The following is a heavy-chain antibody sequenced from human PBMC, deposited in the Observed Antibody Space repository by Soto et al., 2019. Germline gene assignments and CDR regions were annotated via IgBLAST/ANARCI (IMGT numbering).Heavy chain of an antibody. CDR3: ASAYCGGDCSNYSYGMDA. Sequence: QVQLVQSGAEEKKPGASVKVSCKASGYTFTSYAMHWVRQAPGQRLEWMGWINAGNGNTKYSQKFRCRVTITRDRSASTASMELSRLRSEDTAVYYCASAYCGGDCSNYSYGMDAWGQGTTVTVSS. V-gene: IGHV1-3*05. J-gene: IGHJ6*02. D-gene: IGHD2-21*02. CDR2: INAGNGNT. CDR1: GYTFTSYA.